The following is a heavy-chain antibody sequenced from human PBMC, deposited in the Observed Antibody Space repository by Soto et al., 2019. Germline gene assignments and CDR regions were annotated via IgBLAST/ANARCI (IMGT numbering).Heavy chain of an antibody. CDR2: IIPIFGTA. Sequence: QVQLVQSGAEVKKPGSSVKVSCKASGGTFSRYAISWVRQAPGQGLEWMGGIIPIFGTANYAQKFQGRVTITADESTSTADMELSSLRSEDTAVYYCAREGQHYYESSGYFNYWGQGTLVTVSS. CDR3: AREGQHYYESSGYFNY. V-gene: IGHV1-69*01. J-gene: IGHJ4*02. D-gene: IGHD3-22*01. CDR1: GGTFSRYA.